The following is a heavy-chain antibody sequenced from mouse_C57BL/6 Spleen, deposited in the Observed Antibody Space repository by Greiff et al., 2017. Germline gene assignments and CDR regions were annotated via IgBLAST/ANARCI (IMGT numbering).Heavy chain of an antibody. D-gene: IGHD2-3*01. CDR3: ARPYDGYYPSYFDY. J-gene: IGHJ2*01. V-gene: IGHV5-6*02. CDR2: ISSGGSYT. CDR1: GFTFSSYG. Sequence: EVMLVESGGDLVKPGGSLKLSCAASGFTFSSYGMSWVRQTPDKRLEWVATISSGGSYTYYPDSVKGRFTISRDNAKNTLYLQMSSLKSEDTAMYYCARPYDGYYPSYFDYWGQGTTLTVSS.